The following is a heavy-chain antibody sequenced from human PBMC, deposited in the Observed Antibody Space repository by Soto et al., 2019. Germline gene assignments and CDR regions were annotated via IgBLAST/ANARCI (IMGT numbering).Heavy chain of an antibody. CDR3: ARDPPLSMIVVVGVDDF. V-gene: IGHV3-21*06. CDR2: ISSRSTFI. CDR1: GFTLTIEN. J-gene: IGHJ4*02. D-gene: IGHD3-22*01. Sequence: GGSMRLSCTVLGFTLTIENMNLLRQAPGKGLEWVSSISSRSTFINYADSVKGRFTISRDNDKGLVYLQMNSLRAEDTAVYYCARDPPLSMIVVVGVDDFWGQGTLVTVSS.